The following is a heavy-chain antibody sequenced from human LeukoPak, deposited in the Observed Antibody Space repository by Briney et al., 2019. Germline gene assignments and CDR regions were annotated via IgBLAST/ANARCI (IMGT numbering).Heavy chain of an antibody. Sequence: VASVKVSCKASGGTFSSYAISWVRQAPGQGLEWMGGIIPIFGTANYAQKFQGRVTITADESTSTAYMKLSSLRSEDTAVYYCARSGVRSYAFDYWGQGTLVTVS. CDR3: ARSGVRSYAFDY. V-gene: IGHV1-69*13. D-gene: IGHD1-26*01. CDR1: GGTFSSYA. CDR2: IIPIFGTA. J-gene: IGHJ4*02.